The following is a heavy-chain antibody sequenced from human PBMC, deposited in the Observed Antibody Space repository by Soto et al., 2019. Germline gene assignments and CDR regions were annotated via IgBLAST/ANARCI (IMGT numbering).Heavy chain of an antibody. D-gene: IGHD2-15*01. Sequence: QVQLVQSGAEVKKPGSSVKVSCKGSGGPFNAHAISWVRQAPGQGLEWMGGIIPIFGTPNYAQKFQGRVTINADTSTTTAYLELSSLRSDDTAVYFCARVRWTFSLREADAIWGQGTVVTVPS. J-gene: IGHJ4*02. V-gene: IGHV1-69*06. CDR3: ARVRWTFSLREADAI. CDR2: IIPIFGTP. CDR1: GGPFNAHA.